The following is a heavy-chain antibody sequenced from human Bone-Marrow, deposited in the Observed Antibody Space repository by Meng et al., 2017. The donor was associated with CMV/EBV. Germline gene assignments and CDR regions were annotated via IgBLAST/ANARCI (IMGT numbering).Heavy chain of an antibody. CDR3: ARDPIGLLDLDY. Sequence: GESLKISCAASGLTFGSYDMNWVRQAPGKGLEWVSYVSSGGSIMTYADSLKGRFTISRDNAKNSLYLQMDSLRVEDTAVYYCARDPIGLLDLDYWGQGTLVTVSS. CDR2: VSSGGSIM. V-gene: IGHV3-48*04. J-gene: IGHJ4*02. D-gene: IGHD3/OR15-3a*01. CDR1: GLTFGSYD.